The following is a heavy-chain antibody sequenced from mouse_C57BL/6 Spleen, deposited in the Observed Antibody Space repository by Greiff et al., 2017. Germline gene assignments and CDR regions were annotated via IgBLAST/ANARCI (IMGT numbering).Heavy chain of an antibody. CDR1: GFSLTSYG. V-gene: IGHV2-2*01. D-gene: IGHD1-1*01. J-gene: IGHJ4*01. CDR2: IWSGGST. Sequence: QVQLQQSGPGLVQPSQSLSITCTVSGFSLTSYGVHWVRQSPGKGLEWLGVIWSGGSTDYNAAFISRLSISKDNSKSQVFFKMNSLQADDTAIYYCARKRIFITTVVDGGYYAMDYWGQGTSVTVSS. CDR3: ARKRIFITTVVDGGYYAMDY.